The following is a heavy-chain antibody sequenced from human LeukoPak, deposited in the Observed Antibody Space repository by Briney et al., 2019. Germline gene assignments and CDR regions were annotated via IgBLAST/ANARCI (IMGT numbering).Heavy chain of an antibody. CDR1: GYTFTGYY. J-gene: IGHJ4*02. V-gene: IGHV1-2*06. D-gene: IGHD6-13*01. CDR2: INPNSGGT. CDR3: ARDWGGIAAAGIDDY. Sequence: ASVKVSCKASGYTFTGYYMHWVRQAPGRGLEWMGRINPNSGGTNYAQKFQGRVTMTRDTSISTAYMELSRLRSDDTAVYYCARDWGGIAAAGIDDYWGQGTLVTVSS.